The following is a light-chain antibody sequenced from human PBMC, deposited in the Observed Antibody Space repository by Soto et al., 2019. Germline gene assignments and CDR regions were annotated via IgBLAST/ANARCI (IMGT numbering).Light chain of an antibody. V-gene: IGLV2-14*01. J-gene: IGLJ3*02. CDR1: SSDIGSYPY. Sequence: QSVLTQPASVSGSPGQSITISCTGSSSDIGSYPYVAWYQHHPGKVPKLIIYEVTHRPSGVSSRFSGSKFGNTASLTISGLQAEDEADYYCTSYTTTSTTFGGGTKLTVL. CDR3: TSYTTTSTT. CDR2: EVT.